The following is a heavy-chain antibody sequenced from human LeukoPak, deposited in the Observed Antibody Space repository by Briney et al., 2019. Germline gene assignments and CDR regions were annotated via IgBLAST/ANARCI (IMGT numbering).Heavy chain of an antibody. D-gene: IGHD6-13*01. CDR2: ISGSGNST. CDR1: GFTFRKYA. V-gene: IGHV3-23*01. J-gene: IGHJ1*01. Sequence: GGSLRLSCAASGFTFRKYAMSWVRQTPGKGLQWVSSISGSGNSTYYADSVKGRFAISRDNSKNTFYLQMSSLRAEGTAVYYCTAGFQYLGQGTLVTVSS. CDR3: TAGFQY.